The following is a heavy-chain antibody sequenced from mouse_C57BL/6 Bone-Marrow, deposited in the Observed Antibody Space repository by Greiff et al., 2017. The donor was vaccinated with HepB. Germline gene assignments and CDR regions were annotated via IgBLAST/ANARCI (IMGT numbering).Heavy chain of an antibody. J-gene: IGHJ3*01. CDR1: GYAFTNYL. CDR2: INPGSGGT. Sequence: VQLQQSGAELVRPGTSVKVSCKASGYAFTNYLIEWVKQRPGQGLEWIGVINPGSGGTNYNEKFKGKATLTADKSSSTAYMQLSSLTSEDSAVYFCARSRIRPYWGQGTLVTVSA. CDR3: ARSRIRPY. V-gene: IGHV1-54*01. D-gene: IGHD3-3*01.